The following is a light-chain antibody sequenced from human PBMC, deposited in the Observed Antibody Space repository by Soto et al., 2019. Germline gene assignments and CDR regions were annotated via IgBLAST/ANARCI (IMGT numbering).Light chain of an antibody. J-gene: IGLJ1*01. Sequence: QSVLTQPASVSGSPGQSITISCTGTSSDVGSYNLISWYQQYPDKAPKLMIYEVSKRPSGVSNRFSGSKSGNTASLTISGLQAEDEADYYCCSYAGSSTFYGFGSGTKVTVL. CDR3: CSYAGSSTFYG. CDR1: SSDVGSYNL. CDR2: EVS. V-gene: IGLV2-23*02.